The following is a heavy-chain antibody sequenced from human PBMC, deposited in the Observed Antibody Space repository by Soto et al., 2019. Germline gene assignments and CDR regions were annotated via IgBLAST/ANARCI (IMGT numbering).Heavy chain of an antibody. CDR2: IYYTGGT. V-gene: IGHV4-30-4*01. CDR1: RDSINTNYY. D-gene: IGHD3-22*01. J-gene: IGHJ5*01. Sequence: SETLSLTCTVSRDSINTNYYWRWIRQPPGKGLEWIGHIYYTGGTFYGPSLKSRLALSVDTSKNQFSLRLSSVTAADTAVYYCARDTASKDYDSHSYYPHFASWGQGALVTVS. CDR3: ARDTASKDYDSHSYYPHFAS.